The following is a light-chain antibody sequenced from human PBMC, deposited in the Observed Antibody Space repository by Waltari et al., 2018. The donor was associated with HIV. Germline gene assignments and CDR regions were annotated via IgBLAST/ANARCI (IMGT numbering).Light chain of an antibody. CDR2: GAS. CDR3: QQYNNWPPFT. CDR1: QSVNIN. Sequence: EIVMTKSPATLSVSPGERAPLSCRASQSVNINLAWYQQRPGQAPRLLIYGASTRATGIPARFSGSGSGTEFTLTISSLQSEDFAVYYCQQYNNWPPFTFGPGTKVDIK. J-gene: IGKJ3*01. V-gene: IGKV3-15*01.